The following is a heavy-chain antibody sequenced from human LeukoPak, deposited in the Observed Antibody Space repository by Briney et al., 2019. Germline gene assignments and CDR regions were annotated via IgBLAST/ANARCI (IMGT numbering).Heavy chain of an antibody. D-gene: IGHD2-2*01. V-gene: IGHV3-30*02. Sequence: GGSLRLSCAASGFTFSDYGMHWVRQAPGKGLEWVAFILNDGSNEYYPDSVKGRFTISRVNSGNTLYLQMNSLRAEDTAVYYCAKGGSASHNWFDPWGQGTLVTVSS. CDR1: GFTFSDYG. J-gene: IGHJ5*02. CDR3: AKGGSASHNWFDP. CDR2: ILNDGSNE.